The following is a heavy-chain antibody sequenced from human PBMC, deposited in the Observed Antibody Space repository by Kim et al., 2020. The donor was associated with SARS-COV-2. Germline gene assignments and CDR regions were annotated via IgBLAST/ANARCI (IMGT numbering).Heavy chain of an antibody. J-gene: IGHJ4*02. CDR3: AKAYGGGQYYFDY. D-gene: IGHD3-16*01. Sequence: GGSLRLSCAASGFTFSSYGMHWVRQAPGKGLEWVAVISYDGSNKYYADSVKGRFTISRDNSKNTLYLQMNSLRAEDTAVYYCAKAYGGGQYYFDYWGQGTLVTVSS. CDR1: GFTFSSYG. V-gene: IGHV3-30*18. CDR2: ISYDGSNK.